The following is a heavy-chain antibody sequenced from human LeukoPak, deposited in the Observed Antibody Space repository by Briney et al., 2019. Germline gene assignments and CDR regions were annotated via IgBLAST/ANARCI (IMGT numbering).Heavy chain of an antibody. CDR1: GYSFTSYW. V-gene: IGHV5-51*01. D-gene: IGHD2-2*01. CDR3: ARREDCSSTSCGDFDY. CDR2: IYPGVSDT. Sequence: ESLKISCKGCGYSFTSYWIGWVRQMPGKGLEWMGIIYPGVSDTRYSPSFQGQVTISADKSISTAYLQWSSLKASDTAMYYCARREDCSSTSCGDFDYWGQGTLVTVSS. J-gene: IGHJ4*02.